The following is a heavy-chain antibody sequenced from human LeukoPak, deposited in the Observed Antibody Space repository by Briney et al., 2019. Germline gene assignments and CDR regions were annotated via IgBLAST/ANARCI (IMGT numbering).Heavy chain of an antibody. V-gene: IGHV1-2*06. D-gene: IGHD3-16*02. Sequence: ASVKVSCKASGYTFTGYYMHWVRQAPGQGLEWMGRINPNSGGTNYAQRFQGRVTMTRDTSISTAYMELSRLRSDDTAVYYCASYDHVWGSYRPGVDYWGQGTLVTVSS. CDR3: ASYDHVWGSYRPGVDY. CDR2: INPNSGGT. J-gene: IGHJ4*02. CDR1: GYTFTGYY.